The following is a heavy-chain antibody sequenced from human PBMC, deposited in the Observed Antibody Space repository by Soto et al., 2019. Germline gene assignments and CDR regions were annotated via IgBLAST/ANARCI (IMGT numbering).Heavy chain of an antibody. CDR1: GLNFSSYG. CDR2: ISYDGSNK. V-gene: IGHV3-30*18. Sequence: GGSLTLSCAASGLNFSSYGMHWVSQAPGKGLEWVAVISYDGSNKYYADSVKGRFTISRDNSKNTLYLQMNSLRAEDTAVYYCAKDARGGYDWTFDYWGQGTLVTVSS. J-gene: IGHJ4*02. D-gene: IGHD5-12*01. CDR3: AKDARGGYDWTFDY.